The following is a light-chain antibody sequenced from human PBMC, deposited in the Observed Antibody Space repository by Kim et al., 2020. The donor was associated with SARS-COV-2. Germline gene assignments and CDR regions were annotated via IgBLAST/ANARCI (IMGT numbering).Light chain of an antibody. Sequence: AYVGDRVTITCQASQDIRIYLNWYQQKPGKAPKLLMYDASKMETGVPSRFSGSGSGTDFTFTISSLQPEDIATYYCQQYNNLPLTFGGGTKVEI. CDR2: DAS. J-gene: IGKJ4*01. CDR1: QDIRIY. V-gene: IGKV1-33*01. CDR3: QQYNNLPLT.